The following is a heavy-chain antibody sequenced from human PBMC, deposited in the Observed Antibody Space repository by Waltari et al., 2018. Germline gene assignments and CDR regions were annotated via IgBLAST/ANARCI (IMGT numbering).Heavy chain of an antibody. D-gene: IGHD2-15*01. J-gene: IGHJ4*02. CDR2: IIPILGTA. V-gene: IGHV1-69*08. CDR3: ARASRPAPEICSGGSCYSYYFDY. CDR1: GGTFSSYA. Sequence: QVQLVQSGAEVKKPGSSVKVSCKASGGTFSSYAISWVRQAPGQGLEWMGRIIPILGTANSAKKGQGRVTITADKSTSTAYMELSSLRSEDTAVYYCARASRPAPEICSGGSCYSYYFDYWGQGTLVTVSS.